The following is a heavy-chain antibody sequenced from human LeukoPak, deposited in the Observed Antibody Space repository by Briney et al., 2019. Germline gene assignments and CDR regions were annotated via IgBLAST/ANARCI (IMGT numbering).Heavy chain of an antibody. CDR1: GGSISSYY. V-gene: IGHV4-59*08. CDR2: ISYSGST. Sequence: PSETLSLTCTVSGGSISSYYWSWTRQPPGKGLEWIGYISYSGSTNYNPPLKSRVTISVDTSKNQFSLKLSSVTAADTAVYYCARRIAADKWGQGTLVTVSS. J-gene: IGHJ4*02. CDR3: ARRIAADK. D-gene: IGHD6-13*01.